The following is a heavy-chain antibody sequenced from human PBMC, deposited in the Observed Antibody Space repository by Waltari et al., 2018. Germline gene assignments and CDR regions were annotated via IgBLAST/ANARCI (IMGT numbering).Heavy chain of an antibody. CDR1: AFTFSDYA. CDR2: IHSKEIHN. CDR3: GRAASGTYSPDY. J-gene: IGHJ4*02. D-gene: IGHD1-26*01. Sequence: EVHLVESGGGLVQPGGSLTLSCAGSAFTFSDYAFHWVRQSPGKGLEWVSRIHSKEIHNTCGNSLKRRFIISKDNAKNTVYLQMTSLTLDDTAMYYCGRAASGTYSPDYWGRGTLVTVSS. V-gene: IGHV3-74*03.